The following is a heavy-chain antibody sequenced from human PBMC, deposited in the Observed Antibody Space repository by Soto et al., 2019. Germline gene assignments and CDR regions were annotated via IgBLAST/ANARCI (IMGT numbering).Heavy chain of an antibody. CDR2: INHSGST. J-gene: IGHJ4*02. CDR3: ATRVPRYLYSFDY. V-gene: IGHV4-34*01. Sequence: PSETLSLTCAVYGGSFSGYYWSWIRQPPGKGLEWIGEINHSGSTNYNPSLKSRVTISVDTSKNQFSLKLSSVTAADTAVYYCATRVPRYLYSFDYWGQGTLVTGSS. D-gene: IGHD1-26*01. CDR1: GGSFSGYY.